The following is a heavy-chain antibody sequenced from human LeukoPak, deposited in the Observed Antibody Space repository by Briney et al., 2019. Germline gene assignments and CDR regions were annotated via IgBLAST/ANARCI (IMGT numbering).Heavy chain of an antibody. Sequence: ASVKVSCKASGYTFTSYAMNWVRQAPGQGLEWMGWINTNTGNPTYAQGFTGRFVFSLDTSVSTAYLQISSLKAEDTAVYYCARDRFPILGWEPRSHTNAFDIWGQGTMVTVSS. CDR1: GYTFTSYA. D-gene: IGHD3-3*01. CDR3: ARDRFPILGWEPRSHTNAFDI. V-gene: IGHV7-4-1*02. J-gene: IGHJ3*02. CDR2: INTNTGNP.